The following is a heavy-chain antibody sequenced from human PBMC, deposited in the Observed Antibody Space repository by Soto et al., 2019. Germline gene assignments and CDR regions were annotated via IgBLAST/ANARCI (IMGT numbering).Heavy chain of an antibody. Sequence: ASVKVSCKASGYTFPRYGIHWVRQAPGQRLEWMGWINAANGDTKYSPKFQGRVTITRDTSASTAYMELSSLRSEDTAVYYCVRRHVSETGIDWFAPWGQGTLVTVSS. CDR2: INAANGDT. CDR1: GYTFPRYG. D-gene: IGHD1-1*01. CDR3: VRRHVSETGIDWFAP. J-gene: IGHJ5*02. V-gene: IGHV1-3*01.